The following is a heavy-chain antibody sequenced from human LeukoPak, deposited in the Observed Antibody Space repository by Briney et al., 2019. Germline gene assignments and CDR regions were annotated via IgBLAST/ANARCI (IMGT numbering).Heavy chain of an antibody. CDR1: GGSFSGYY. CDR2: INHSGST. D-gene: IGHD5-18*01. V-gene: IGHV4-34*01. J-gene: IGHJ4*02. Sequence: PSETLSLTCAVYGGSFSGYYWSWIRQPPGKGLEWIGEINHSGSTNYNPSLKSRVTISVDTSKNQFSLKLSSVTAAGTAVYYCARLSGYSYGRRPYFDYWGQGTLVTVSS. CDR3: ARLSGYSYGRRPYFDY.